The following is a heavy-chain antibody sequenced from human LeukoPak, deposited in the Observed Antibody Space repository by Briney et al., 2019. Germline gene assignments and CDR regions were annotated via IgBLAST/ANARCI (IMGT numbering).Heavy chain of an antibody. D-gene: IGHD3-22*01. CDR2: IYYSGST. Sequence: SETLSLTCTVSGGSISSYYWSWIRQPPGKGLEWIGYIYYSGSTNYNPSLKSRVTISVDTSKNQFSLKLSSVTAAGTAVYYCASHLTYYYDSSGQPPDYWGQGTLVTVSS. J-gene: IGHJ4*02. CDR1: GGSISSYY. V-gene: IGHV4-59*01. CDR3: ASHLTYYYDSSGQPPDY.